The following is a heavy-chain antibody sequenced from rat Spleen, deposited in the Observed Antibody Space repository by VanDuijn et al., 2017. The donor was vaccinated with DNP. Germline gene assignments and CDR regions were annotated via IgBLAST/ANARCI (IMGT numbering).Heavy chain of an antibody. CDR2: ISYDGGRT. J-gene: IGHJ3*01. Sequence: EVQLVESGGGLVQPGRSLKLSCAASGFTFSNYYLAWVRQAPTKGLEWVAYISYDGGRTYFGDSVKGRFTISRDNAKSTLYLQMNSLRSEDMATYYCAIYYFSGDNWFAYWGQGTLVTVSS. D-gene: IGHD1-1*01. CDR1: GFTFSNYY. CDR3: AIYYFSGDNWFAY. V-gene: IGHV5-22*01.